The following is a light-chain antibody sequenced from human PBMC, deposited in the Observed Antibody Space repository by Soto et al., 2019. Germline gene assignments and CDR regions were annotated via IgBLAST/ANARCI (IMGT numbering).Light chain of an antibody. J-gene: IGKJ4*01. Sequence: DIQMTQSPSSVSASVGDRVSITCRASQGISNWLAWYQQKPGRAPKLLIYTGTSLQSGVPSRFSGTGSETDFTLTISSLQPEDGATYYCQQANSFPLTFGGGTKVEIK. V-gene: IGKV1-12*01. CDR3: QQANSFPLT. CDR1: QGISNW. CDR2: TGT.